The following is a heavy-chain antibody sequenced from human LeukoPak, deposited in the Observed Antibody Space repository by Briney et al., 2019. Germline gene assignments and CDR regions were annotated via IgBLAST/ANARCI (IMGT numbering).Heavy chain of an antibody. V-gene: IGHV3-33*05. Sequence: PGGSLRLSCAASGFIFSDYGIHWVRQAPGKGLEWVAVISYDGKKKFYSDSVKGRFTISRDNSNNTLYLQMNSLRAEDVAMYYIARRSGGGYMDVWGKGTPVIVSS. J-gene: IGHJ6*04. CDR1: GFIFSDYG. CDR3: ARRSGGGYMDV. CDR2: ISYDGKKK. D-gene: IGHD3-16*01.